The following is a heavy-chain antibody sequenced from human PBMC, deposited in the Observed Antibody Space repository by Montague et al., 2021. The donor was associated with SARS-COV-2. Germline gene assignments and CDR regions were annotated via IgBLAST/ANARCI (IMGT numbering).Heavy chain of an antibody. CDR2: ISGFGGGT. CDR3: AKSFSGTRNWFDI. D-gene: IGHD1-14*01. CDR1: GFIFTNYG. V-gene: IGHV3-23*01. Sequence: SRSLSFSASGFIFTNYGMNWVRRAPGKGLESVAGISGFGGGTYYSDSAKGRFTISRATSNSTLFLQMDGLRAEDTAIYYCAKSFSGTRNWFDIWGQGTLVTVSS. J-gene: IGHJ5*02.